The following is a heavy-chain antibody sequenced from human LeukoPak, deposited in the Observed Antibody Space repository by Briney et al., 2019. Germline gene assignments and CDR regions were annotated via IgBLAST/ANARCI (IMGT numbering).Heavy chain of an antibody. CDR2: IIPILGIA. CDR1: GGTFSSYT. Sequence: SVKVSCKASGGTFSSYTISWVRQAPGQGLEWMGRIIPILGIANYAQKFQGRVTITADKSTSTAYMELSSLRSEDTAVYYCARGHYDFWSGSHFDYWGQGTLVTVSS. J-gene: IGHJ4*02. D-gene: IGHD3-3*01. V-gene: IGHV1-69*02. CDR3: ARGHYDFWSGSHFDY.